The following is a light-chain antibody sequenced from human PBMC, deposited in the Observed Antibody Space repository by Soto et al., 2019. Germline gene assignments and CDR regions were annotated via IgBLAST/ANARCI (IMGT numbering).Light chain of an antibody. Sequence: DIQMTQSPPSLSASVGDRFTITCQASHYIGNSLNWYQDKPGQAPKLVIYDAYNLETGVPSTFSGNGYGTDFTFTISSLRPEDIATYYCQKSDHLPLFGPGTKVDIK. CDR3: QKSDHLPL. J-gene: IGKJ3*01. CDR1: HYIGNS. CDR2: DAY. V-gene: IGKV1-33*01.